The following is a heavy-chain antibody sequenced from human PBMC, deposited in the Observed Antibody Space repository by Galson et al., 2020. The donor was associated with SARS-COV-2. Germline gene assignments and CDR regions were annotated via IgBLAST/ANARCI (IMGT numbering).Heavy chain of an antibody. CDR3: ARGAVDNEAFDI. V-gene: IGHV4-34*01. CDR2: INNSGST. Sequence: SETLSLTCAVYGGSFSGYYWSWIRQPPGTGLEWIGEINNSGSTNYNPSLKSRVTISVDTSNNQFSLKLSSVTAADTAVYYCARGAVDNEAFDIWGQGTMVTVSS. D-gene: IGHD5-12*01. CDR1: GGSFSGYY. J-gene: IGHJ3*02.